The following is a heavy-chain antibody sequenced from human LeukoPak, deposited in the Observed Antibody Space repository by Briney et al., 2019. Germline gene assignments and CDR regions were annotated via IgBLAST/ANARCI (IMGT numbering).Heavy chain of an antibody. Sequence: GASVKVSCKASGYTFTSYGISWVRQAPGQGLEWMGWISTYNGNTNYAQKLQGRVTMTTDTSTSTAYMELRSLRSEDTAVYYCAREPTGGSPQGVFDYWGQGTLVTVSS. D-gene: IGHD1-26*01. CDR3: AREPTGGSPQGVFDY. CDR2: ISTYNGNT. V-gene: IGHV1-18*01. CDR1: GYTFTSYG. J-gene: IGHJ4*02.